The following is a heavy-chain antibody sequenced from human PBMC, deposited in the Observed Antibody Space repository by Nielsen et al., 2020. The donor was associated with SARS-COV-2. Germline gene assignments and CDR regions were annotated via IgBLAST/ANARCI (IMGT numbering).Heavy chain of an antibody. CDR2: MNPNNGNT. D-gene: IGHD5-18*01. J-gene: IGHJ5*02. V-gene: IGHV1-8*01. CDR3: ARDEYNYGYNWFDT. Sequence: ASVKVSCKASGYTFTSFDINWVRQAPGQGLEWMGWMNPNNGNTGYAHKFRGRVTMTRSTSMTTGYMELSSLRSDDTAVYYCARDEYNYGYNWFDTWGQGTLVTVSS. CDR1: GYTFTSFD.